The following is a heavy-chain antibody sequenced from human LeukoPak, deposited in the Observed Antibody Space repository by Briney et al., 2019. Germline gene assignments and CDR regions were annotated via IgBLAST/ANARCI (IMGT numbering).Heavy chain of an antibody. CDR3: ARGVYYDILTNYFDY. CDR2: IYSGGST. V-gene: IGHV3-53*01. CDR1: GFTVSSNY. Sequence: GGSLRLSCAASGFTVSSNYMSWVRQAPGKGLEWVSVIYSGGSTYYADSVKGRFTISRDNSKNTLYLQTNSLRAEDTAVYYCARGVYYDILTNYFDYWGQGTLVTVSS. J-gene: IGHJ4*02. D-gene: IGHD3-9*01.